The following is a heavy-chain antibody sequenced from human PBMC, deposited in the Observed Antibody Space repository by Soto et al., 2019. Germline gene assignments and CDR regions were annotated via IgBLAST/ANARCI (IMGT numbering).Heavy chain of an antibody. D-gene: IGHD2-2*01. Sequence: SQTLSLTSVISGDSVSSNSAAWSWIRQCPSRGLEWLGRSYYRSKWYNDYAVSVKSRITINPDTSKNQFSLQLNSVTPEDPAVYYCARAIVVVPAAMWGGVFFEPWGQGTLVPVSS. J-gene: IGHJ5*02. V-gene: IGHV6-1*01. CDR2: SYYRSKWYN. CDR1: GDSVSSNSAA. CDR3: ARAIVVVPAAMWGGVFFEP.